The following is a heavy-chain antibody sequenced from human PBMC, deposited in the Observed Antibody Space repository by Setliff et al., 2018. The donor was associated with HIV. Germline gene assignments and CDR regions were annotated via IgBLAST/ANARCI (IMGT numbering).Heavy chain of an antibody. D-gene: IGHD3-22*01. CDR2: INAGNGNT. J-gene: IGHJ5*02. CDR3: ARGFSVYSSLDPLLNWFDP. CDR1: GYTFTSYS. Sequence: ASVKVSCKASGYTFTSYSMHWVRQATGQRLEWMGWINAGNGNTKYSQKFQGRVTITGDTSASTAYMELSSLRSEETAVYYCARGFSVYSSLDPLLNWFDPWGQGTLVTVSS. V-gene: IGHV1-3*01.